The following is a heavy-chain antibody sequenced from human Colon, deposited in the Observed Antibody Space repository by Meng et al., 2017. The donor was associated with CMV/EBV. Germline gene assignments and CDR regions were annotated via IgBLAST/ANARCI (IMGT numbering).Heavy chain of an antibody. Sequence: QGELVQVGDGVRAPGTSVKVACKDTGSTLTGYCMEWVRQEPGKGIERMEVINRITGGTKYAQKFQGRVSMTRDTSMNTAYMELRRLRSDDTAVYYCASLSGGDFDYWGQGTLVTVSS. CDR2: INRITGGT. CDR1: GSTLTGYC. V-gene: IGHV1-2*02. D-gene: IGHD1-26*01. CDR3: ASLSGGDFDY. J-gene: IGHJ4*02.